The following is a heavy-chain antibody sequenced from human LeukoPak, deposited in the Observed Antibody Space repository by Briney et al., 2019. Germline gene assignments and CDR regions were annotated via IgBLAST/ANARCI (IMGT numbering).Heavy chain of an antibody. J-gene: IGHJ4*02. CDR1: GFTFSSYG. CDR3: AKDLTYDTTGFDS. V-gene: IGHV3-30*02. D-gene: IGHD3-22*01. CDR2: IRYDGSEK. Sequence: PGGSLRPSCAASGFTFSSYGMHWVRQAPGKGLDWVAFIRYDGSEKDYGDSVKGRFTISRDNSKNTVYLEMNSLRAEDTAVYYCAKDLTYDTTGFDSWGQGTLVTVSS.